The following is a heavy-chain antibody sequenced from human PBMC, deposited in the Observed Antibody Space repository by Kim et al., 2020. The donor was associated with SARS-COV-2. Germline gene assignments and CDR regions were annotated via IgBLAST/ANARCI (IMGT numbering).Heavy chain of an antibody. D-gene: IGHD3-9*01. CDR3: ATTGDFDWVRAPVDP. V-gene: IGHV1-46*01. J-gene: IGHJ5*02. Sequence: QKFQGRVTMTRDTSTSTVYMELSSLRSEDTAVYYCATTGDFDWVRAPVDPWGQGTLVTVSS.